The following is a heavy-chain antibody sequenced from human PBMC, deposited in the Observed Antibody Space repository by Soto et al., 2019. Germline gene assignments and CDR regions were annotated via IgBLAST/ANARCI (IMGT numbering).Heavy chain of an antibody. CDR2: IYYSGST. CDR1: GGSISNYY. V-gene: IGHV4-59*01. D-gene: IGHD3-3*01. J-gene: IGHJ4*02. Sequence: PSETLSLTCTVSGGSISNYYWSWIRQPPGKGLEWIGYIYYSGSTNYNPSLKSRVTISVDTSKNQFSLKVNSVAAADTAVYYCARHREGSGYQAFFDYWGQGTLVTVSS. CDR3: ARHREGSGYQAFFDY.